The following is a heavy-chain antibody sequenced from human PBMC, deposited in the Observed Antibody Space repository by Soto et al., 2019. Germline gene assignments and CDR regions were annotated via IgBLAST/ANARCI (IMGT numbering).Heavy chain of an antibody. D-gene: IGHD5-12*01. Sequence: GGSLRLSCAASGFTFSSYAMHWVRQAPGKGLERVAVISYDGSNKYYADSVKGRFTISRDNSKNMLYLQMNSLRAEDTAVYYCARDYYRFNSGYGFSMDVWGQGTTVTVSS. CDR3: ARDYYRFNSGYGFSMDV. CDR1: GFTFSSYA. V-gene: IGHV3-30-3*01. CDR2: ISYDGSNK. J-gene: IGHJ6*02.